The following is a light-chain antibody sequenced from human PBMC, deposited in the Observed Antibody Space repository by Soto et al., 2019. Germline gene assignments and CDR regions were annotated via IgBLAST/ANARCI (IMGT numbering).Light chain of an antibody. CDR1: GSDVGSYKY. V-gene: IGLV2-14*01. CDR3: SSYTSISSLGI. CDR2: EVS. J-gene: IGLJ1*01. Sequence: QSALTHPASLSGSLGQSITISCTGTGSDVGSYKYVSWYQQHPGKAPKLIIFEVSNRPSGVSDRFSGSKSGNTASLTISGLQAEDEADYFCSSYTSISSLGIFGTGTKVTVL.